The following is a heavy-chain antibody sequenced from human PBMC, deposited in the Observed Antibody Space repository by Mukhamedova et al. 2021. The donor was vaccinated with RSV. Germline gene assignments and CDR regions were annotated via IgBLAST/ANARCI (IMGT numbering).Heavy chain of an antibody. CDR2: ISASGGST. Sequence: QSTWGGLEWVSSISASGGSTYYADSVKGRTTISRDISANTLFLLLSSLRAEDTAVYYCATHSESRVTNKQKSLHNWGPGTLVTVSS. CDR3: ATHSESRVTNKQKSLHN. J-gene: IGHJ1*01. D-gene: IGHD2-21*02. V-gene: IGHV3-23*01.